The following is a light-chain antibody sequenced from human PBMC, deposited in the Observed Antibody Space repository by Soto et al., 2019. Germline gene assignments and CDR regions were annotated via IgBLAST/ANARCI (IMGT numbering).Light chain of an antibody. CDR1: QSVSSN. Sequence: EIVMTQPPATLSVSPGERATLSCRASQSVSSNLAWYQQKPGQAPRLLIYGASTRATGIPARFSGSGSGTEFTLTISSLQPDDFATYYCQHYNSYSEAFGQGTKVDI. J-gene: IGKJ1*01. CDR3: QHYNSYSEA. CDR2: GAS. V-gene: IGKV3-15*01.